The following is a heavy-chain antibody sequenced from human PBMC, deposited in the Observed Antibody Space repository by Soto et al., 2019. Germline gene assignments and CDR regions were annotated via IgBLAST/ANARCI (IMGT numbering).Heavy chain of an antibody. V-gene: IGHV3-21*01. CDR2: ISSSSSYI. D-gene: IGHD3-22*01. J-gene: IGHJ4*02. CDR3: ARTTYDSSGYNHY. CDR1: GFTFSSYS. Sequence: EVQLVESGGGLVKPGGSLRLSCAASGFTFSSYSINWVRQAPGKGLEWVSSISSSSSYIYYADSVKGRFTISRDNAKNSLYLQMNSLRAEDTAVYYCARTTYDSSGYNHYWGQGTLVTVSS.